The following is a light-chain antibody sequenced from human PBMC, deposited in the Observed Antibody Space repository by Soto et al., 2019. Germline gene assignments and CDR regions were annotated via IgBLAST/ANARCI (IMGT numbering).Light chain of an antibody. CDR1: QTVYNF. J-gene: IGKJ3*01. CDR2: DAS. CDR3: QQRSSGPAT. Sequence: EILLAQSPATLSLSPVERATLSCRASQTVYNFLAWYQQKPGQAPRLLIFDASYRASGIPGRFSGSGSGTDFTLTISSLEPEDFAVYYCQQRSSGPATFGPGTKVDIK. V-gene: IGKV3-11*01.